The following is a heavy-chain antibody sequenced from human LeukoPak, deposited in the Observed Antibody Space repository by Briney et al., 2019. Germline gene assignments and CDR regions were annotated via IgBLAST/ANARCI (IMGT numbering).Heavy chain of an antibody. CDR3: ARDSGG. CDR2: ISYDGSNK. V-gene: IGHV3-30-3*01. J-gene: IGHJ4*02. Sequence: GGSLRLSCAASGFTFSSYAMHWVRQAPGKGLEWVAVISYDGSNKYYADSVKGRFTISRDNSKNALYLQMNSLRAEDTAVYYCARDSGGWGQGTLVTVSS. CDR1: GFTFSSYA.